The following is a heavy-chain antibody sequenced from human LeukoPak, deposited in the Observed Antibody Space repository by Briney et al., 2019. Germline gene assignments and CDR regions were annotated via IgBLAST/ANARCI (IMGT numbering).Heavy chain of an antibody. CDR3: AREDLGDSKWNDVGNYYGMDV. CDR2: IYYSGST. J-gene: IGHJ6*02. D-gene: IGHD1-20*01. V-gene: IGHV4-39*07. Sequence: PSETLSLTCTVSGGSISSSSYYWGWIRQPPGKGLEWIGSIYYSGSTYYNPSLKSRVTISVDTSKKQFSLKLSSVTAADTAVYYCAREDLGDSKWNDVGNYYGMDVWGQGTTVTVSS. CDR1: GGSISSSSYY.